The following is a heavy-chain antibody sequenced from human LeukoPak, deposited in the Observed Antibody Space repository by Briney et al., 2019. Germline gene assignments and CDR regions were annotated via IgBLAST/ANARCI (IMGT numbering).Heavy chain of an antibody. J-gene: IGHJ4*02. CDR2: IYHSGST. V-gene: IGHV4-30-2*01. D-gene: IGHD3-22*01. CDR1: GGSISSGGYY. Sequence: SETLSLTCTVSGGSISSGGYYWSWIRQPPGKGLEWIGYIYHSGSTYYNPSLKSRVTISVDRSKNQFSLKLSSVTAADTAVYYCARDYHYDGNRVGFDYWGQGTLVTVSS. CDR3: ARDYHYDGNRVGFDY.